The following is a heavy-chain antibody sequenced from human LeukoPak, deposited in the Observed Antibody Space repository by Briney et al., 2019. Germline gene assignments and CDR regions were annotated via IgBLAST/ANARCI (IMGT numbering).Heavy chain of an antibody. CDR1: GFTFSSYG. CDR2: ISYDGSNK. D-gene: IGHD2-2*01. J-gene: IGHJ4*02. CDR3: ARSRVAPAATAPFDC. V-gene: IGHV3-30*03. Sequence: PGGSLRLSCAASGFTFSSYGMHWVRQAPGKGLEWVAVISYDGSNKYYADSVKGRFTISRDNPKNTLCLQMNSLRAEDTAVYYCARSRVAPAATAPFDCWGQGTLVTVSS.